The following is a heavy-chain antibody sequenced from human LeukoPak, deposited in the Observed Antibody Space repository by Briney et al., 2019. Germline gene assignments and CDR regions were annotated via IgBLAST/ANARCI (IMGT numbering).Heavy chain of an antibody. CDR3: ARALITGTTSAFDI. CDR2: INPNSGGT. J-gene: IGHJ3*02. V-gene: IGHV1-2*02. D-gene: IGHD1-20*01. CDR1: GYTFTGYY. Sequence: SVKVSCKASGYTFTGYYMHWVRQAPGQGLEWMGWINPNSGGTNYAQKFQGRVTMTRDTSISTAYMELSRLRSDDTAVYYCARALITGTTSAFDIWGQGTMVTVSS.